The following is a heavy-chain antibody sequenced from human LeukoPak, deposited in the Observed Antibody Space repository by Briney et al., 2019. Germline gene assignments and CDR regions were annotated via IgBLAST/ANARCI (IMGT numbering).Heavy chain of an antibody. D-gene: IGHD3-10*01. CDR1: GFTFSTYS. Sequence: QSGGSLRLSCAASGFTFSTYSMNWVRQAPGKGLEWVSYISSSSSSTMYYADSVKGRCTISRDNAKNSLSLQMYSLRAEDTAMYYCARLQGSGSFSSFDYWGQGTLVTVSS. V-gene: IGHV3-48*01. CDR2: ISSSSSSTM. CDR3: ARLQGSGSFSSFDY. J-gene: IGHJ4*02.